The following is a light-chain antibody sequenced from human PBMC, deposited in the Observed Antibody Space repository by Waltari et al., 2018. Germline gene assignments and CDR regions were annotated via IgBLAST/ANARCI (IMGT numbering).Light chain of an antibody. CDR2: EVS. J-gene: IGLJ2*01. V-gene: IGLV2-14*01. Sequence: QSALTQPASVSGSPGQSITISCTRTSSDVAASNYASWYQQHPGKAPKLMIYEVSNRPSGLSNRFSGSKSGNTASLTISGLQAEDEADYYCSSYTTSSTVVFGGGTKLTVL. CDR1: SSDVAASNY. CDR3: SSYTTSSTVV.